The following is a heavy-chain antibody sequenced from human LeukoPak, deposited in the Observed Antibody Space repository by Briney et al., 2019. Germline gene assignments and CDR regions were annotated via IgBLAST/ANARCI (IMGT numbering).Heavy chain of an antibody. D-gene: IGHD5-18*01. CDR1: GFAFSTYG. CDR3: ATYRQVLLPFES. CDR2: IRYDGSNK. V-gene: IGHV3-30*02. J-gene: IGHJ4*02. Sequence: GGSLRLSCAASGFAFSTYGMHWVRQAPGKGLEWVAFIRYDGSNKYYADSVRGRFTISRDNSKSTLSLQMNSLRAEDTAIYYCATYRQVLLPFESWGQGTLVTVSS.